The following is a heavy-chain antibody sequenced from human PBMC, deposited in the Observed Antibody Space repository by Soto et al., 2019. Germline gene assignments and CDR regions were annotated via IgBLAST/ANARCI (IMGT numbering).Heavy chain of an antibody. CDR3: ARGGYNPYFGMDV. CDR2: IYSGGST. CDR1: GFTVSSNY. D-gene: IGHD5-12*01. V-gene: IGHV3-66*01. J-gene: IGHJ6*02. Sequence: GGSLRLSCAASGFTVSSNYVSWVRQAPGKGLEWVSVIYSGGSTYYADSVKGRFTISRDNSKNTLYLQMNSLRAEDTAVYYCARGGYNPYFGMDVWGQGTTVTVSS.